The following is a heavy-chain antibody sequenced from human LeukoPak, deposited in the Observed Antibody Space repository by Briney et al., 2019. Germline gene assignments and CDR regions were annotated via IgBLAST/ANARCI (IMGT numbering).Heavy chain of an antibody. J-gene: IGHJ4*02. Sequence: SETLSLTCTVSGGSISSGGYYWSWIRQHPGNGLEWIGYIYYSGSTYYNPSLKSRVTISVDTSKNQFSLKLSSVTAADTAVYSCARVTSDGGGGYFDYWGQGTLVTVSS. V-gene: IGHV4-31*03. CDR1: GGSISSGGYY. CDR3: ARVTSDGGGGYFDY. D-gene: IGHD2-15*01. CDR2: IYYSGST.